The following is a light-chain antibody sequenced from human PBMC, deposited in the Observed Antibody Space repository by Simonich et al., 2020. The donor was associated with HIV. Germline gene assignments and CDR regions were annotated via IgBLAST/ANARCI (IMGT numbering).Light chain of an antibody. Sequence: DIVMTQSPLSLPVTPGEPASISCRSSQSLSSSNGYNYLDWYLQKPGQSPQLLIYLGSNRASGVPDRFSGSGSGTDFTLKISRVEAEDVGVYYCMQARQTPFTFGPGTKVDIK. V-gene: IGKV2-28*01. CDR3: MQARQTPFT. J-gene: IGKJ3*01. CDR1: QSLSSSNGYNY. CDR2: LGS.